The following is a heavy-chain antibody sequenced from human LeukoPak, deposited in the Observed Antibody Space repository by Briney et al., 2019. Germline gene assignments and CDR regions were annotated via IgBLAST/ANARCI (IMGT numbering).Heavy chain of an antibody. Sequence: PEASVKVSCKASGYTFTSYGISWVRQAPGLGLEWMGWISAYNGNTNYAQKLQGRVTMTTDTSTSTAYMELRSLRSDDTAVYYCARDGCSSTSCYPPGFDYWGQGTLVTVSS. CDR1: GYTFTSYG. CDR2: ISAYNGNT. CDR3: ARDGCSSTSCYPPGFDY. V-gene: IGHV1-18*04. D-gene: IGHD2-2*01. J-gene: IGHJ4*02.